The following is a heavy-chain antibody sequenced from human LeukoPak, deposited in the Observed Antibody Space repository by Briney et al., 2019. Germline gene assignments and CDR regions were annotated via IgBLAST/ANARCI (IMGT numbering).Heavy chain of an antibody. CDR3: ARVLNWGSWDFDY. D-gene: IGHD7-27*01. J-gene: IGHJ4*02. CDR1: GFTFSDYY. Sequence: PGGSLRLSCAASGFTFSDYYMSWIRQAPGKGLEWVSYISSSGSTIYYADSVKGRFTISRDNAKNSLYLQMNSLRAEDTAVYYCARVLNWGSWDFDYWGQGTLVTVSS. V-gene: IGHV3-11*04. CDR2: ISSSGSTI.